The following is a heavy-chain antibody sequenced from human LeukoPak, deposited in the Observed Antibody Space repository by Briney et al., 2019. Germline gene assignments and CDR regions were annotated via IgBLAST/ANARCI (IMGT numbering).Heavy chain of an antibody. CDR2: ITDAVGST. V-gene: IGHV3-23*01. CDR1: GFTFSSSS. J-gene: IGHJ4*02. Sequence: GGSLRLSCAASGFTFSSSSISWVRQAPGKGLEWVSAITDAVGSTHYADSVKGRFSISRDNSRNTLYLQMNSLRGDDTAVYYCAKDVGKWESLHFFDYWGQGTLVTVSS. CDR3: AKDVGKWESLHFFDY. D-gene: IGHD1-26*01.